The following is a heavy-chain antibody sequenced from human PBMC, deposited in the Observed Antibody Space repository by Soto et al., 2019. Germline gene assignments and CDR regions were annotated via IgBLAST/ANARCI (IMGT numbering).Heavy chain of an antibody. CDR2: ISAYNGNT. D-gene: IGHD6-13*01. Sequence: ASVKVSCQASGYTFTSYGISWVRQAPGQGLEWMGWISAYNGNTNYAQKLQGRVTMTTDTSTSTAYMELRSLRSDDTAVYYCARDLVVAAAINWFDPWGQGTLVTVSS. V-gene: IGHV1-18*01. CDR3: ARDLVVAAAINWFDP. J-gene: IGHJ5*02. CDR1: GYTFTSYG.